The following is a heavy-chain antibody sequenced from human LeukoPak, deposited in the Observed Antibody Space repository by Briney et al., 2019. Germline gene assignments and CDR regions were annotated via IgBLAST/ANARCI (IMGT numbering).Heavy chain of an antibody. Sequence: SETLSLTCTVSGGSISSYYWSWIRQPAGKGLEWIGRIYTSGSTNYNPSLKSRVTISVDKSKTQFSLKLSSVTAADTAVYYCARRSERWYYFDYWGQGTLVTVSS. CDR2: IYTSGST. CDR3: ARRSERWYYFDY. CDR1: GGSISSYY. D-gene: IGHD4-23*01. J-gene: IGHJ4*02. V-gene: IGHV4-4*07.